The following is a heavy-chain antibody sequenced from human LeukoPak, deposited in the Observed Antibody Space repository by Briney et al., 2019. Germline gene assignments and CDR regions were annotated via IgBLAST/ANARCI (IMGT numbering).Heavy chain of an antibody. V-gene: IGHV3-23*01. CDR3: AKHSYDSSGYYSIDY. Sequence: GGSLRLSCAASGFTLTSYAMSWVRQAAGKGLEWVSAIIGSVHSTYYAASVKGRFTISRDHSKNTLYQQMNSLRAEDTAVYYCAKHSYDSSGYYSIDYWGQGTLVTVFS. J-gene: IGHJ4*02. D-gene: IGHD3-22*01. CDR1: GFTLTSYA. CDR2: IIGSVHST.